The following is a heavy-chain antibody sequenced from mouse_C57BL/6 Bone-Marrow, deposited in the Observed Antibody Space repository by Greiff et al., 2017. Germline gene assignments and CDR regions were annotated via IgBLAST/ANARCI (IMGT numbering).Heavy chain of an antibody. CDR3: ARLPGAMDY. CDR1: GYTFTSYW. CDR2: IHPNSGST. V-gene: IGHV1-64*01. J-gene: IGHJ4*01. Sequence: QVQLKESGAELVKPGASVKLSCKASGYTFTSYWMHWVKQRPGQGLEWIGMIHPNSGSTNYNEKFKSKATLTVDKSSSTAYMQLSSLTSEDAAVYYCARLPGAMDYWGQGTSVTVSS.